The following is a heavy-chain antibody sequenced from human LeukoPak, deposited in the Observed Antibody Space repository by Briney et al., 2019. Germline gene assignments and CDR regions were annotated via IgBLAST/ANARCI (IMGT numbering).Heavy chain of an antibody. CDR3: AKDQLFFRSNSFVRTRSSGDPDDAFDI. J-gene: IGHJ3*02. V-gene: IGHV3-23*01. D-gene: IGHD2-2*01. CDR1: LLNLSTYA. CDR2: NTCSCGSL. Sequence: GEPLRLSCGASLLNLSTYALRRVPQAPGKGLGVDSGNTCSCGSLHQVDPGKGRFTVSRDNSENTLYLQMNFLRAEYTAVYYCAKDQLFFRSNSFVRTRSSGDPDDAFDIWGQGTMVIVSS.